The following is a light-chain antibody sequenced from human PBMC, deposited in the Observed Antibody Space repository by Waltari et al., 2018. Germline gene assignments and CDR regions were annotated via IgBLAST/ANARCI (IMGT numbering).Light chain of an antibody. V-gene: IGLV1-40*01. CDR1: TSNLGTNYA. CDR3: QTYDSDLRGVL. Sequence: QSVLTQPPSVSGAPGQTVIISCPGPTSNLGTNYAVHWYQQLPGRAPKVVISRTTHRASGVPDRFSGSRSGTSAFLAITGLQADDEADYYCQTYDSDLRGVLFGGGTKLTVL. CDR2: RTT. J-gene: IGLJ3*02.